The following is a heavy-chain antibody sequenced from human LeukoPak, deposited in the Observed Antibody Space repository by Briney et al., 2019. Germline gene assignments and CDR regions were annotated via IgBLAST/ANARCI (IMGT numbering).Heavy chain of an antibody. J-gene: IGHJ4*02. Sequence: PSETLSLTCTVSGGSISNYYWSWIRQSPGRGLEWIGYIYYSGSTNYNPSLKSRVTISVDTSKNQFSLKLSSVTAADTAVYYCARGGEAWDSSGNFDYWGQGTLVTVSS. CDR2: IYYSGST. D-gene: IGHD3-22*01. CDR3: ARGGEAWDSSGNFDY. CDR1: GGSISNYY. V-gene: IGHV4-59*01.